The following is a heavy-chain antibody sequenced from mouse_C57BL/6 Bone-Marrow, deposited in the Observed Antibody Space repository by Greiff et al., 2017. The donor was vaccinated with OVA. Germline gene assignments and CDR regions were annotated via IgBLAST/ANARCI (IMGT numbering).Heavy chain of an antibody. D-gene: IGHD1-1*01. CDR1: GFTFSSYA. Sequence: EVQVVESGGGLVKPGGSLKLSCAASGFTFSSYAMSWVRQTPEKRLEWVATISDGGSYTYYPDNVKGRFTISRDNAKNNLYLQMSHLKSEDTAMYYCAREWYGSSIAYWGQGTLVTVSA. CDR3: AREWYGSSIAY. V-gene: IGHV5-4*01. J-gene: IGHJ3*01. CDR2: ISDGGSYT.